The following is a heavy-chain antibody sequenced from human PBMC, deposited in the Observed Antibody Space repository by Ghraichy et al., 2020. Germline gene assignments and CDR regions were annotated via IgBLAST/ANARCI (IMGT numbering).Heavy chain of an antibody. Sequence: GGSLRLSCAASGFTFDDYAMHWVRQAPGKGLEWVSGISWNSGSIGYADSVKGRFTISRDNAKNSLYLQMNSLRAEDTALYYCAKGWGRYCSSTSCYRRPEGYYYYMDVWGEGTTVTVSS. V-gene: IGHV3-9*01. J-gene: IGHJ6*03. CDR1: GFTFDDYA. D-gene: IGHD2-2*02. CDR3: AKGWGRYCSSTSCYRRPEGYYYYMDV. CDR2: ISWNSGSI.